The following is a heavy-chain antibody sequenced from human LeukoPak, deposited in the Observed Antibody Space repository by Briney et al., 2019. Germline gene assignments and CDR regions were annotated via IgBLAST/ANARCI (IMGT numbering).Heavy chain of an antibody. CDR2: IHPSGML. CDR1: GASFNSDDQY. D-gene: IGHD3-22*01. V-gene: IGHV4-31*03. Sequence: SETLSLTCTVSGASFNSDDQYWNWIRQSPGKGLEWIGSIHPSGMLYNNPSLESRVTMSRDTSKNQFSLNLNSVTAAVTAVYFCSRGLDSRKLGCWGQGILVTVSS. CDR3: SRGLDSRKLGC. J-gene: IGHJ4*02.